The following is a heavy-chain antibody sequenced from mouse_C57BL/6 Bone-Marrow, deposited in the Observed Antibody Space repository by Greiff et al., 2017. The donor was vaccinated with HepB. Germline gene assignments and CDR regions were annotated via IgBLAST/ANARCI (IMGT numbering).Heavy chain of an antibody. V-gene: IGHV1-76*01. CDR1: GYTFTDYY. D-gene: IGHD2-5*01. J-gene: IGHJ4*01. CDR2: IYPGSGNT. Sequence: QVHVKQSGAELVRPGASVKLSCKASGYTFTDYYINWVKQRPGQGLEWIARIYPGSGNTYYNEKFKGKATLTAEKSSSTAYMQLSSLTSEDSAVYCCARNSNFYAMDYWGQGTSVTVSS. CDR3: ARNSNFYAMDY.